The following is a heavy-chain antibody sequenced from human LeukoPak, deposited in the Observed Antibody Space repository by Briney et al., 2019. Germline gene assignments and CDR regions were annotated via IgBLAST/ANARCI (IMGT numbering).Heavy chain of an antibody. Sequence: PSETLSLTCTVSGGSISNYYWSWVRQSPGKGLEWIGYIYYTGNTNYNPSLESRVTISVDTSKNQFSLRLSSVTAADTAVYYCASDSGYWGQGTLVTVSS. V-gene: IGHV4-59*08. J-gene: IGHJ4*02. CDR1: GGSISNYY. CDR2: IYYTGNT. D-gene: IGHD2-21*01. CDR3: ASDSGY.